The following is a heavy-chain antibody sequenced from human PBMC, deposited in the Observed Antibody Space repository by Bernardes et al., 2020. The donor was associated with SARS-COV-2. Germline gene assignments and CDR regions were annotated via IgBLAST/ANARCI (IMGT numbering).Heavy chain of an antibody. CDR1: GFTFTSSA. V-gene: IGHV1-58*02. J-gene: IGHJ6*02. D-gene: IGHD2-8*01. CDR3: AAGPNFHARYYYGMDV. CDR2: IVVGSGNT. Sequence: SVKVSCKASGFTFTSSAMQWVRQARGQRLEWIGWIVVGSGNTNYAQKFQERVTITRDMSTSTAYMELSSLRSEDTAVYYCAAGPNFHARYYYGMDVWGQGTTVTVSS.